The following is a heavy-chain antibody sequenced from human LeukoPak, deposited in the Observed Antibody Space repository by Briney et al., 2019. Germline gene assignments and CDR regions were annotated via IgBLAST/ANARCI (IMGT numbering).Heavy chain of an antibody. Sequence: SETLSLTCTVSGVSISNYHWIRQPPGKGLEWIGSIYHSGSTYYNPSLKSRVTISVDTSKNQFSLKLNSVTAADTAVYYCARGEDSSALDYWGQGTLVTVSS. CDR3: ARGEDSSALDY. CDR2: IYHSGST. V-gene: IGHV4-38-2*02. J-gene: IGHJ4*02. D-gene: IGHD6-19*01. CDR1: GVSISNYH.